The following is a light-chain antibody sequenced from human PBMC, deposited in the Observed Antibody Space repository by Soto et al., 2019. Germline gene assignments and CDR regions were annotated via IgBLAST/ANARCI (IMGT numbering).Light chain of an antibody. CDR1: QTVGRS. V-gene: IGKV3D-15*01. CDR2: DAS. Sequence: MTQSPSTLSLSPGERATLSFRASQTVGRSLAWYQQKPGQAPRLLISDASNRATGIPARFSGSGSGTDFTLTISSLQSEDFAVYYCQQYSNWPSFGQGTKVDIK. CDR3: QQYSNWPS. J-gene: IGKJ1*01.